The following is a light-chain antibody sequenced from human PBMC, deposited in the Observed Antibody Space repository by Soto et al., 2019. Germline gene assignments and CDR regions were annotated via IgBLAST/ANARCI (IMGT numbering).Light chain of an antibody. V-gene: IGLV2-14*01. CDR2: EVT. CDR3: SSYTTSSTVV. CDR1: SSDVGGYDF. Sequence: QSALTQPASVSGSPGQSITISCTGTSSDVGGYDFVSWYQHHPGKAPKLIIYEVTYRPSGISTSFSGSKSGNTASLTISGLQTEDEADYYCSSYTTSSTVVFGGGTKVTVL. J-gene: IGLJ2*01.